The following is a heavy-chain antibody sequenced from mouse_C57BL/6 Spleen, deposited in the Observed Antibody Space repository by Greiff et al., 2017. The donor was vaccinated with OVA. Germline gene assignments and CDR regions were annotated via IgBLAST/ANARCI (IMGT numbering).Heavy chain of an antibody. J-gene: IGHJ2*01. D-gene: IGHD2-3*01. V-gene: IGHV1-15*01. CDR1: GYTFTDYE. Sequence: VQLKESGAELVRPGASVTLSCKASGYTFTDYEMHWVKQTPVHGLEWIGAIDPETGGTAYNQKFKGKAILTADKSSSTAYMELRSLTSEDSAVYYCTRRGWLPYFDYWGQGTTLTVSS. CDR2: IDPETGGT. CDR3: TRRGWLPYFDY.